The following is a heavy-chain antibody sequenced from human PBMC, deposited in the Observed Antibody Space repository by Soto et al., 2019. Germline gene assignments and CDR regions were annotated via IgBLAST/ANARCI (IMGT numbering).Heavy chain of an antibody. CDR1: GGSISSSSYY. CDR2: IYYSGST. J-gene: IGHJ4*02. CDR3: ARDSSGWNYYFDY. D-gene: IGHD6-19*01. V-gene: IGHV4-39*01. Sequence: SETLSLTCTVSGGSISSSSYYWGWIRQPPGKGLEWIGSIYYSGSTYYNPSLKSRVTISVDTSKNQFSLKLSSVTAADTAVYYCARDSSGWNYYFDYWGQGTLVTVS.